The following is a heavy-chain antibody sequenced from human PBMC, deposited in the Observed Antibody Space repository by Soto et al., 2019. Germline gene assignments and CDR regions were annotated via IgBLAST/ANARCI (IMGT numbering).Heavy chain of an antibody. CDR2: ISGSGGST. V-gene: IGHV3-23*01. CDR1: GFTFSSYA. J-gene: IGHJ4*02. D-gene: IGHD3-9*01. CDR3: AKDISDYYDILTGYLLYFDY. Sequence: PGGSLRLSCAASGFTFSSYAMSWVRQAPGKGLEWVSAISGSGGSTYYADSVKGRFTISRDNSKNTLYLQMNSLRAEDTAVYYCAKDISDYYDILTGYLLYFDYWGQGTLVTVSS.